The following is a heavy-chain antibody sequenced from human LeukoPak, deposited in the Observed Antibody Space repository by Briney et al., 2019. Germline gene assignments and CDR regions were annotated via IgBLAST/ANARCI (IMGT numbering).Heavy chain of an antibody. J-gene: IGHJ4*02. D-gene: IGHD6-13*01. Sequence: SETLSLTCTVSSGSISSSSYYWGWIRQPPGKGLEWIGSIYYSGSTYYNPSLKSRVTISVDTSKNQFSLKLSSVTAADTAVYYCARLSSWYSSFDYWGQGTLVTVSS. CDR3: ARLSSWYSSFDY. CDR2: IYYSGST. CDR1: SGSISSSSYY. V-gene: IGHV4-39*01.